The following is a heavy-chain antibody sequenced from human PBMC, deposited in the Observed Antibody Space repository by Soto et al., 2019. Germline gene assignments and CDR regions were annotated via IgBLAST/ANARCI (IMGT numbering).Heavy chain of an antibody. D-gene: IGHD5-12*01. CDR2: ISTDNGDT. CDR3: AREGVAPYYYYGMDV. Sequence: ASVKVSCKASGYKFTRYGIHWVRQAPGQRLEWMGWISTDNGDTNYAQTFQDRVSMTTDTSTSTVHMEVRSLRSDDTAVYYCAREGVAPYYYYGMDVWGQGTPVTVSS. J-gene: IGHJ6*02. CDR1: GYKFTRYG. V-gene: IGHV1-18*01.